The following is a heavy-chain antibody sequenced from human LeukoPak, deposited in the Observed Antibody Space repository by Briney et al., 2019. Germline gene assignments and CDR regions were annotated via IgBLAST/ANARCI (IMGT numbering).Heavy chain of an antibody. J-gene: IGHJ4*02. CDR2: ISTSSSYI. D-gene: IGHD6-19*01. CDR3: ATDRPGGGWSFDY. Sequence: PGGSLRLSCTASGFTFSSYSMNWVRQAPGKGLEWVSSISTSSSYIYYADSVKGRFTISRDNARNSLYLQMNTLRAEDTAVYSCATDRPGGGWSFDYWGQGTLVIVSS. CDR1: GFTFSSYS. V-gene: IGHV3-21*01.